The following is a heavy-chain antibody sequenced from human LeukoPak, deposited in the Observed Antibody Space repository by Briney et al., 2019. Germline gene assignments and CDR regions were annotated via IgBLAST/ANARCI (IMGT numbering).Heavy chain of an antibody. V-gene: IGHV3-23*01. CDR3: AKDGLSRLHYYDSSGYYPDY. CDR2: ISGSGGST. D-gene: IGHD3-22*01. J-gene: IGHJ4*02. Sequence: GGSLRLSCAASGFTFSSYAMSWVRQAPGEGLEWVSAISGSGGSTYYADSVKGRFTISRDNSKNTLYLQMDSLRAEDTAVYYCAKDGLSRLHYYDSSGYYPDYWGQGTLVTVSS. CDR1: GFTFSSYA.